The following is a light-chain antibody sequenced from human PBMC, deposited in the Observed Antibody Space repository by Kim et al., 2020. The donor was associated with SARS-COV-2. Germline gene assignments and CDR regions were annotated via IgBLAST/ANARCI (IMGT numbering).Light chain of an antibody. CDR2: DTS. Sequence: QAVVTQEPSLTVSPGGTVTLTCGSSTGAVTGGHWPYWFQQRTGQAPRTLIFDTSYKHSWTPARFSGSLLGGKAALTLSGAQPEDEADYYCLFSYSDGRQVFGGGTQLTVL. CDR3: LFSYSDGRQV. CDR1: TGAVTGGHW. V-gene: IGLV7-46*01. J-gene: IGLJ2*01.